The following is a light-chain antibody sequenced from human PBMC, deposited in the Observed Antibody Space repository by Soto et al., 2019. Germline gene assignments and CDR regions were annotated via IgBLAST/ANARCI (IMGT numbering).Light chain of an antibody. Sequence: DVVMTQSPLSLPVTLGQPASISCRSIQSLVYSDGNTYLNWIHQRPGQSPRRLIYKVSDRDSGVPDRFSGSGSGTDFTLKISRVEAEDVGVYYCMQGTHWYTFGQGTKLEIK. CDR2: KVS. CDR3: MQGTHWYT. V-gene: IGKV2-30*01. J-gene: IGKJ2*01. CDR1: QSLVYSDGNTY.